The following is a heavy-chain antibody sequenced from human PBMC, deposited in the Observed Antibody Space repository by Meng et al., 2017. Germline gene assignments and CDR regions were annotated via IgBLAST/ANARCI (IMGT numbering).Heavy chain of an antibody. J-gene: IGHJ5*02. D-gene: IGHD3-16*02. V-gene: IGHV3-30*04. Sequence: SCAASGFTFSSYAMHWVRQAPGKGLEWVAVISYDGSNKYYADSVKGRFTISRDNAKNSLYLQMNSLRAEDTAVYYCARVPYYDYVWGSYRYFPPGWFDPWGQGTLVTVS. CDR2: ISYDGSNK. CDR1: GFTFSSYA. CDR3: ARVPYYDYVWGSYRYFPPGWFDP.